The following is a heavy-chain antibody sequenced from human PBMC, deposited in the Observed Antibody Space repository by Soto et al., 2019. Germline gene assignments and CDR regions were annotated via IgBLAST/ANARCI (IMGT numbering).Heavy chain of an antibody. CDR2: ISGSGGST. Sequence: EVQLLESGGGLVQPGGSLRLSCAASGFTFSSSAMSWVRQAPGKGLEWVSAISGSGGSTYYADSVKGRFTISRDNSKNTLYLQMNSLRAEDTAVYYCAKGREVVVVAATHWGQGTLVTVSS. J-gene: IGHJ4*02. CDR3: AKGREVVVVAATH. CDR1: GFTFSSSA. V-gene: IGHV3-23*01. D-gene: IGHD2-15*01.